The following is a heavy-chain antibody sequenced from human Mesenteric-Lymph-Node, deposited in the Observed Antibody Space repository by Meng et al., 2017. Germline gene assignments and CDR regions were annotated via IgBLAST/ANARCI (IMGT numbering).Heavy chain of an antibody. J-gene: IGHJ4*02. CDR3: GRDQGRELINH. CDR1: GGCISISDYY. CDR2: IYYSGGT. V-gene: IGHV4-30-4*01. Sequence: QPQLQESGPGAVMPSPTLSLTVTVSGGCISISDYYWSWMRQPPGKGLELIGHIYYSGGTSYNPPLKRRVTISVDTSKNQFALKLSSVPAADAAVYYCGRDQGRELINHWGQGPLVTVSS. D-gene: IGHD1-7*01.